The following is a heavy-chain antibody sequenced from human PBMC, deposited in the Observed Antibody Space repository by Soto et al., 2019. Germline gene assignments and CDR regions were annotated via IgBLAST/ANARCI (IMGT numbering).Heavy chain of an antibody. V-gene: IGHV4-30-4*01. D-gene: IGHD3-16*01. CDR1: GGSISSGDYY. CDR2: IYNSGNT. Sequence: QVQLQESGPGLVKPSQTLSLTCTVSGGSISSGDYYWNWIRQPPGKGLERIGFIYNSGNTYYNPSLKSRVTITLDTSKHQFSLKLTSVTAADTAVYYCARNDYDYVWESPGGDAFDIWGQGTLVTVSS. J-gene: IGHJ3*02. CDR3: ARNDYDYVWESPGGDAFDI.